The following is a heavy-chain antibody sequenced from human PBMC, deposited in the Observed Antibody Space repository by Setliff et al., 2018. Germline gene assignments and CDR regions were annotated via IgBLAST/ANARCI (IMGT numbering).Heavy chain of an antibody. Sequence: ASVKVSCKASGYTFTNYGITWVRQAPGQGLEWMAWISAYDGNTKYTLKLQGRVTLTTDTPTNTAYMELRSLRSDDTAVYYCARGPLDFVVLPAAGKFDYWGQGTLVTVSS. J-gene: IGHJ4*02. V-gene: IGHV1-18*01. D-gene: IGHD2-2*01. CDR2: ISAYDGNT. CDR1: GYTFTNYG. CDR3: ARGPLDFVVLPAAGKFDY.